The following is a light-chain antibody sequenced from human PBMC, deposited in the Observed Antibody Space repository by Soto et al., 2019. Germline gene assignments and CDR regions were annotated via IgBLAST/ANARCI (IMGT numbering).Light chain of an antibody. CDR3: QQYDNLPPYN. CDR2: DAA. CDR1: QDISNY. J-gene: IGKJ2*01. V-gene: IGKV1-33*01. Sequence: DIQMTQSPSSLSASVGDRVTITCQASQDISNYLNWYQQKPGKAPKLLIYDAANLETGAPSRFSGSGSGTDFTFTIISLQHEDIATYYCQQYDNLPPYNFGQGTKLEIK.